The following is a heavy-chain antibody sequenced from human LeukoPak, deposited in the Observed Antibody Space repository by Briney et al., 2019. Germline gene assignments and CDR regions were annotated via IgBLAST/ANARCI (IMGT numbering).Heavy chain of an antibody. J-gene: IGHJ4*02. V-gene: IGHV4-34*01. CDR3: ARGGRNKYTSGDFAY. CDR2: VSQSGAT. CDR1: GGSLSGFF. D-gene: IGHD3-3*01. Sequence: LSETLSLTCAVPGGSLSGFFWSWIRKTPGKGLEWIGEVSQSGATDYKPSLKSRVTISVDTSKNQLSLILTSVTAADTALYYCARGGRNKYTSGDFAYWGQGTLVTVSS.